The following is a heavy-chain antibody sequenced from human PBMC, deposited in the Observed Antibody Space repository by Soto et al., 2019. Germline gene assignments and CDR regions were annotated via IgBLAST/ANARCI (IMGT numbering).Heavy chain of an antibody. CDR3: KAEYTDSSAPVDQTSHLDY. Sequence: VGSLRLSCAASGFTFDDFTMHWVRQVPGKALEWVSLISWDGTITHYADSVAGRFTISRDNSENSLSLQMNNLRTEDSALYFCKAEYTDSSAPVDQTSHLDYWGQGNLVTVSS. CDR2: ISWDGTIT. V-gene: IGHV3-43*01. D-gene: IGHD6-6*01. CDR1: GFTFDDFT. J-gene: IGHJ4*02.